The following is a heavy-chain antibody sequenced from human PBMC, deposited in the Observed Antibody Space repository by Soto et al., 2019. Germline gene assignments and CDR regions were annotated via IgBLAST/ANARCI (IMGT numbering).Heavy chain of an antibody. CDR3: ARAHYYDSSGYYPNFDY. CDR1: GYTFTSYD. Sequence: QVQLVQSGAEVKKPGASVKVSCKASGYTFTSYDINWVRQATGQGLEWMGWMNPNSGNTGYAQKFQGRVTMTRNTSLSXXYMELSSLRSEDTAVYYCARAHYYDSSGYYPNFDYWGQGTLVTVSS. CDR2: MNPNSGNT. J-gene: IGHJ4*02. V-gene: IGHV1-8*01. D-gene: IGHD3-22*01.